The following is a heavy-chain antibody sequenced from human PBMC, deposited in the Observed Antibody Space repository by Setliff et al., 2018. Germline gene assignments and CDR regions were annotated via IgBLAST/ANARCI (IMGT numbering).Heavy chain of an antibody. D-gene: IGHD3-22*01. CDR1: GYTFTNYG. J-gene: IGHJ4*02. CDR2: ISPYNGKT. Sequence: ASVKVSCKASGYTFTNYGSTWVRQAPGQGLEWMGWISPYNGKTNHAQNLQGRVAMTTDTSTSTAYMELRSLRSDDTAVYYCARGRDPAYYYDSGGYYWDYWGQGTLVTVSS. CDR3: ARGRDPAYYYDSGGYYWDY. V-gene: IGHV1-18*01.